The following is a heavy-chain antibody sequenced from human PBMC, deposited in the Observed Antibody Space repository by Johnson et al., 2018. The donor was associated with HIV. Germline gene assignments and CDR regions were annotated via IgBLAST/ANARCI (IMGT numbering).Heavy chain of an antibody. CDR3: ARVRTGDSSGYHDAFDI. Sequence: VQLVESGGDWVQRGGSLRLSCAASGFIFSSYDMTWVRQGPGKGLEWVSGINWNGGTPVSADSLKGRFTISRDNVKRSLYLQMNSLRVEDTALYYCARVRTGDSSGYHDAFDIWGQGTMVTVSS. CDR1: GFIFSSYD. J-gene: IGHJ3*02. CDR2: INWNGGTP. D-gene: IGHD3-22*01. V-gene: IGHV3-20*04.